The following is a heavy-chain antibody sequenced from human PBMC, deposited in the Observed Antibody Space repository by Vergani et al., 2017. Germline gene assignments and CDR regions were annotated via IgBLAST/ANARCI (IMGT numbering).Heavy chain of an antibody. D-gene: IGHD6-25*01. V-gene: IGHV4-31*11. CDR1: GGSISSGDHC. CDR3: ARVDTQVPATSHFYYMDV. J-gene: IGHJ6*03. CDR2: IFYSGTT. Sequence: QVQLQESGPGVVKPSQTLSLTCAVSGGSISSGDHCRTWIRQRPGKGLAWIGYIFYSGTTYDYPSLRSRLTISVDTSQNQFSLKLRSVTAADTAVYYCARVDTQVPATSHFYYMDVWGKGTTVVVSS.